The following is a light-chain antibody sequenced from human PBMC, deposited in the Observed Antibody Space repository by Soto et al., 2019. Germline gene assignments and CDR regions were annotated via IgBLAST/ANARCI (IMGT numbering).Light chain of an antibody. J-gene: IGKJ1*01. CDR2: AAS. CDR1: QSINDY. V-gene: IGKV1-39*01. CDR3: QQSYSTTWT. Sequence: IQMTQSPSSLSASVGDRVNITCRASQSINDYLNWYQQKPGTAPRLLIYAASSLQSGVPSRFSGSGSETDFTLTISSLQPEDFATYSCQQSYSTTWTFGQGTKVDI.